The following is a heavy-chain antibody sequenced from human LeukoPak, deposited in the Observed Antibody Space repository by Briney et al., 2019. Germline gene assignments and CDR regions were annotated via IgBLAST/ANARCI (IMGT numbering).Heavy chain of an antibody. J-gene: IGHJ2*01. CDR3: ARDKGTIFGVVTKLAGFDL. CDR2: IYYSGST. CDR1: GGSISSGDYD. V-gene: IGHV4-30-4*08. D-gene: IGHD3-3*01. Sequence: SQTLSLTCTVSGGSISSGDYDWSWIRQPPGKGLEWIGYIYYSGSTYYNPSLKSRVTISVDTSKNQFSLKLSSVTAADTAVYYCARDKGTIFGVVTKLAGFDLWGRGTLVTVSS.